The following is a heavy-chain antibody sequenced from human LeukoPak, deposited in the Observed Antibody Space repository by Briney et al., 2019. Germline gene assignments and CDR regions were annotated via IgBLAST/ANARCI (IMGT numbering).Heavy chain of an antibody. Sequence: GSLRLSCAASGFTFSDYYMSWIRQAPGKGLEWVSYISSSGSTIYYADSVKGRLTISRDNAKNSLYLQMNSLRAEDTAVYYCATDSSSWYRYYFDYWGQGTLVTVSS. CDR1: GFTFSDYY. CDR2: ISSSGSTI. D-gene: IGHD6-13*01. J-gene: IGHJ4*02. CDR3: ATDSSSWYRYYFDY. V-gene: IGHV3-11*01.